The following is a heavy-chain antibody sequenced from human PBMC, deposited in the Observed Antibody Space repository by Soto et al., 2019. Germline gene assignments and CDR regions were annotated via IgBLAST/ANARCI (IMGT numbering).Heavy chain of an antibody. CDR2: IYYSGST. CDR1: GGSISSYY. Sequence: SETLCLTCTVSGGSISSYYWSWIRQPPGKGLEWIGYIYYSGSTNYNPSLKSRVTISVDTSKNQFSLKLSSVTAADTAVYYCARAGTTMVRGVISGWFDPWGQGTLVTVSS. V-gene: IGHV4-59*01. CDR3: ARAGTTMVRGVISGWFDP. D-gene: IGHD3-10*01. J-gene: IGHJ5*02.